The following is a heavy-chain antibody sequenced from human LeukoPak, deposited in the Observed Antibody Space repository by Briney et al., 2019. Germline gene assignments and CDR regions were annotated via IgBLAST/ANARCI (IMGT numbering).Heavy chain of an antibody. CDR2: TKQDGSEN. CDR1: GFTFSDYY. J-gene: IGHJ4*02. D-gene: IGHD2-15*01. V-gene: IGHV3-7*01. Sequence: GGSLRLSCAASGFTFSDYYMSWIRQAPGKGLEWVANTKQDGSENYYVDSVKGRFTISRDNGKNSLYLQMNSLRAEDTAVYYCARDRGHYFDYWGQGTLVTVSS. CDR3: ARDRGHYFDY.